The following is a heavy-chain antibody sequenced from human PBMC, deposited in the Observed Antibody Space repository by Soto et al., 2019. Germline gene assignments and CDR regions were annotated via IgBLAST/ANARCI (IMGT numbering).Heavy chain of an antibody. CDR2: ISGSGGST. Sequence: PGGSLRLSCAASGFTFSSYAMSWVRQAPGKGLEWVSAISGSGGSTYYTDSVKGRFTISRDNSKNTLYLQMNSLRAEDTAVYYCAKESKGYYDSGSSQFSYYYYGMDVWGQGTTVTVSS. CDR1: GFTFSSYA. CDR3: AKESKGYYDSGSSQFSYYYYGMDV. J-gene: IGHJ6*02. D-gene: IGHD3-10*01. V-gene: IGHV3-23*01.